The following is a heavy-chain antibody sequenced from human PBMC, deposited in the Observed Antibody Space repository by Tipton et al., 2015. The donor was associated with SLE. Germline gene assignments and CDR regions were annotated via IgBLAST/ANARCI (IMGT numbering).Heavy chain of an antibody. V-gene: IGHV3-23*03. D-gene: IGHD3-3*01. CDR2: FHSGGST. CDR3: AKDRMESRYNGLDV. J-gene: IGHJ6*02. CDR1: GFTFSSYA. Sequence: SLRLSCAASGFTFSSYAMSWVRQAPGKGLEWVSLFHSGGSTYYADSVKGRFTISRDNSKNTLYLQMNSLRTEDTAVYYCAKDRMESRYNGLDVWGRGTSVTVSS.